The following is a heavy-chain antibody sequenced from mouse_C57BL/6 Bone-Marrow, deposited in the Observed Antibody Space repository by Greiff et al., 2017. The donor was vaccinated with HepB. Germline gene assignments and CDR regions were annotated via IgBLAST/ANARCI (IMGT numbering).Heavy chain of an antibody. Sequence: VQLQQSGPVLVKPGASVKMSCKASGYTFTDYYMNWVKQSHGKSLEWIGVINPYNGGTSYNQKFKGKATLTVDKSSSTAYMELNSLTSEDSAVYYCARFYGSSYPDYWGQGTTLTVSS. CDR3: ARFYGSSYPDY. CDR1: GYTFTDYY. CDR2: INPYNGGT. J-gene: IGHJ2*01. D-gene: IGHD1-1*01. V-gene: IGHV1-19*01.